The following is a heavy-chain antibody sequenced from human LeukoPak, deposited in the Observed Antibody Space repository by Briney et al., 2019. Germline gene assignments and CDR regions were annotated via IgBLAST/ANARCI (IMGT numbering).Heavy chain of an antibody. CDR3: ARDYQGVTVGFDP. CDR1: GGTFSSYA. V-gene: IGHV1-69*06. CDR2: IIPIFGTA. J-gene: IGHJ5*02. D-gene: IGHD3-10*01. Sequence: SVKVSCKASGGTFSSYAISWVRQAPGQGLEWMGGIIPIFGTANYAQKFQGRVTITADKSTSTAYMELSSLRSEDTAVYYYARDYQGVTVGFDPWGQGTLVTVSS.